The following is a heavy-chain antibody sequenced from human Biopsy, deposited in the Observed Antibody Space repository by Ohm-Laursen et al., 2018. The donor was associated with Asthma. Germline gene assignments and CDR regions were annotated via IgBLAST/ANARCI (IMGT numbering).Heavy chain of an antibody. J-gene: IGHJ3*01. D-gene: IGHD3-9*01. CDR2: VNSANGDT. Sequence: GASAKASRKASGYNSISFAIHWVRQAPGQRLGLMCWVNSANGDTKYSQKFQGRVTITRDTSASTAYMELRSLRSEDTATYYCARTYYDFLTGEVKDVFGVWGQGTMVTVSS. CDR1: GYNSISFA. CDR3: ARTYYDFLTGEVKDVFGV. V-gene: IGHV1-3*01.